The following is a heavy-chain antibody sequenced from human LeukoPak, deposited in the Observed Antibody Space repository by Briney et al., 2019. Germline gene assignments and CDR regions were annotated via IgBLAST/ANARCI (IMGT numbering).Heavy chain of an antibody. CDR1: GFTFSSYA. CDR3: AKAFYDSSGYYYLYYFDY. J-gene: IGHJ4*02. Sequence: GGSLRLSCAASGFTFSSYAMSWVRQAPGKGLEWVSAISGSGGSTYYADSVKGRFTISRDNSKNTLYLQMNSLRAEDTAVYYCAKAFYDSSGYYYLYYFDYWGQGTLVTVSS. CDR2: ISGSGGST. V-gene: IGHV3-23*01. D-gene: IGHD3-22*01.